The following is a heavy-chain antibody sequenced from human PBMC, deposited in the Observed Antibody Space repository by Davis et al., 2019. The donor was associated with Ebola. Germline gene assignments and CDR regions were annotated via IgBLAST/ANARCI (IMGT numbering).Heavy chain of an antibody. CDR1: GYSFTSYW. V-gene: IGHV5-10-1*01. Sequence: GESLKISCKGSGYSFTSYWIGWVRQMPGKGLEWMGIIYPSDSYTNYSPSFQGHVTISADKSISTAYLQWSSLKASDTAMYYCAKAGTYYYDSSGYSGPYYYYYYGMDVWGQGTTVTVSS. D-gene: IGHD3-22*01. CDR3: AKAGTYYYDSSGYSGPYYYYYYGMDV. J-gene: IGHJ6*02. CDR2: IYPSDSYT.